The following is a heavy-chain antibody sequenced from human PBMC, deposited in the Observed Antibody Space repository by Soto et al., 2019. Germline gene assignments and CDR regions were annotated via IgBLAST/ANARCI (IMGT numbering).Heavy chain of an antibody. V-gene: IGHV3-23*01. CDR1: GFTFSSYA. Sequence: GGSLRLSCAASGFTFSSYAMSWVRQAPGKGLEWVSAISGSGGSTYYADSVKGRFTISRDNSKNTLYLQMNSLRAEDTAVYYCAKKAETTVTTYNYFDYWGQGTLVTVSS. CDR2: ISGSGGST. CDR3: AKKAETTVTTYNYFDY. J-gene: IGHJ4*02. D-gene: IGHD4-17*01.